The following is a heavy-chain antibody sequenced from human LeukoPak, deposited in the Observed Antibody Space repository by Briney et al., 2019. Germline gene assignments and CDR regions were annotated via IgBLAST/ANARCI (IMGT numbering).Heavy chain of an antibody. CDR1: GGTFSSYA. V-gene: IGHV1-69*04. CDR2: IIPILGIA. Sequence: GASVKVSCKASGGTFSSYAISWVRQAPGRGLEWMGRIIPILGIANYAQRFQGRVTITADKSTSTAYMELSSLRSEDTAVYYCASGGDGYRDWGQGTLVTVSS. D-gene: IGHD3-16*01. CDR3: ASGGDGYRD. J-gene: IGHJ4*02.